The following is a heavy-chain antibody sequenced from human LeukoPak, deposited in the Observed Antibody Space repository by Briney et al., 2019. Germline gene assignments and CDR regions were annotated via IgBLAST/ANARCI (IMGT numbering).Heavy chain of an antibody. Sequence: GGSLRLSCAASGFTFSSYAMSWVRQAPGKGLEWVAVISYDGSNKYYADSVKGRFTISGDNSKNTLYLQMDSLRAEDTAVYYCARDFWQQLLQNLNWFDPWGQGTLVTVSS. CDR3: ARDFWQQLLQNLNWFDP. J-gene: IGHJ5*02. CDR2: ISYDGSNK. V-gene: IGHV3-30-3*01. CDR1: GFTFSSYA. D-gene: IGHD6-13*01.